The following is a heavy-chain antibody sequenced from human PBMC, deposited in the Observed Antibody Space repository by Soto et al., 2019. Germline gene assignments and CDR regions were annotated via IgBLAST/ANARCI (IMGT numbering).Heavy chain of an antibody. J-gene: IGHJ6*03. Sequence: GGSLRLSCAASEFTFSTYSMNWVRQAPGKGLEWVSYISGISGTIYYADSVKGRFTISRDNAKNSLYLQMNSLRAEDTAVYYCARGERLSPYFYFYMDVWGKGTTVTVSS. D-gene: IGHD1-1*01. CDR1: EFTFSTYS. V-gene: IGHV3-48*01. CDR2: ISGISGTI. CDR3: ARGERLSPYFYFYMDV.